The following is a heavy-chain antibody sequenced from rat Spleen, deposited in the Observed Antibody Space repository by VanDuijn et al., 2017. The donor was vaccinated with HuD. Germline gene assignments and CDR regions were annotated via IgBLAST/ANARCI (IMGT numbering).Heavy chain of an antibody. CDR2: ISNDGGNA. CDR3: VTDMGSPGPY. Sequence: EVQLVESGGGSVQPGRSMKLSCAASGINFSNYYMAWVRQAPTKGLEWVASISNDGGNAYYRDSVKGRFTISRDNAKSTLYLQMDSLRSEDTATYYCVTDMGSPGPYWGQGVMVTVSS. J-gene: IGHJ2*01. V-gene: IGHV5-25*01. CDR1: GINFSNYY. D-gene: IGHD1-4*01.